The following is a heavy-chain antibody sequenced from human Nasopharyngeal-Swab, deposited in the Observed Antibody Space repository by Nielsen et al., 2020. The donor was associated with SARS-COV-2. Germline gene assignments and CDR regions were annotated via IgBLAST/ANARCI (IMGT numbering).Heavy chain of an antibody. D-gene: IGHD3-10*01. CDR3: ARSPGWFGELLYYYYMDV. CDR2: IYYSGST. J-gene: IGHJ6*03. CDR1: GGSISSYY. Sequence: SETLPLTCTVSGGSISSYYWSWIRQPPGKGLEWIGYIYYSGSTNYNPSLKSRVTISVDTSKNQFSLKLSSVTAADTAVYYCARSPGWFGELLYYYYMDVWGKGTTVTVSS. V-gene: IGHV4-59*08.